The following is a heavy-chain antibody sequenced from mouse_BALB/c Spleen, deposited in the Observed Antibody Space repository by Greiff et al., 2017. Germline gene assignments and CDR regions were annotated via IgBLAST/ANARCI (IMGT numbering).Heavy chain of an antibody. CDR2: ISNLAYSI. D-gene: IGHD1-1*01. CDR1: GFTFSDYG. J-gene: IGHJ3*01. V-gene: IGHV5-15*02. Sequence: DVMLVESGGGLVQPGGSRKLSCAASGFTFSDYGMAWVRQAPGKGPEWVAFISNLAYSIYYADTVTGRFTISRENAKNTLYLEMSSLRSEDTAMYYCARGGYYGSRAWFAYWGQGTLVTVSA. CDR3: ARGGYYGSRAWFAY.